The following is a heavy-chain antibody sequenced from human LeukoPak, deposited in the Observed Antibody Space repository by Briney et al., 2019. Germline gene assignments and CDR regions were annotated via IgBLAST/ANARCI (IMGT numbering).Heavy chain of an antibody. CDR1: GFTFSSYA. CDR2: ISGSGGST. D-gene: IGHD1-26*01. CDR3: AKEPQRGWELLHPPDFHY. V-gene: IGHV3-23*01. J-gene: IGHJ4*02. Sequence: SGGSLRLSCAASGFTFSSYAMSWVRQAPGKGLEWVSAISGSGGSTYYADSVKGRFTISRDNAKNTLYLQMNSLRAEDTAVYYCAKEPQRGWELLHPPDFHYWGQGTLVTVSS.